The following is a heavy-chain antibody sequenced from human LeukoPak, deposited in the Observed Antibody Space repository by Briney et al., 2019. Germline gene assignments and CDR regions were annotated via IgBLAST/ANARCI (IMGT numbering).Heavy chain of an antibody. Sequence: NPSETLSLTCTVSGGSISSNYWSWIRQPPGKGLEWIGYIYYSGSTNYNPSLKSRVTISVDTSKNQFSLKLSSVTAADTAVYYCARVWGHYYYMDVWGKGTTVTISS. CDR2: IYYSGST. CDR3: ARVWGHYYYMDV. CDR1: GGSISSNY. J-gene: IGHJ6*03. V-gene: IGHV4-59*01. D-gene: IGHD1-26*01.